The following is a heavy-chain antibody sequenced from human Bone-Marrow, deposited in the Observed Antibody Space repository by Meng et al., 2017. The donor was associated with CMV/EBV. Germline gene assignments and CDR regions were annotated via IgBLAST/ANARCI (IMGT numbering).Heavy chain of an antibody. CDR3: ARPYPGGGWVPGY. V-gene: IGHV3-30-3*01. Sequence: GGSLRLSCAASGFTFSSYAMHWVRQAPGKGLEWVAVISYDGSNKYYADSVKGRFTISRDNSTNTLYLQMNSLRAEDTAVYYCARPYPGGGWVPGYWGQGTLVTVSS. CDR1: GFTFSSYA. CDR2: ISYDGSNK. J-gene: IGHJ4*02. D-gene: IGHD2-15*01.